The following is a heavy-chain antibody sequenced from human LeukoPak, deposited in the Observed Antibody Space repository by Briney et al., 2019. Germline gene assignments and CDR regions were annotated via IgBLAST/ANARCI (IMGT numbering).Heavy chain of an antibody. V-gene: IGHV1-69*06. CDR2: IIPLSGTT. Sequence: ASVKVSCKASGGTFSNHAINWVRQAPGQGLEWMGCIIPLSGTTNYAQEFQGRVTVSADMSSSTAYMDLSSLRSDDTAVYYCARPRSSNWDVFDYWGQGTLVTVSS. CDR1: GGTFSNHA. D-gene: IGHD2-2*01. J-gene: IGHJ4*02. CDR3: ARPRSSNWDVFDY.